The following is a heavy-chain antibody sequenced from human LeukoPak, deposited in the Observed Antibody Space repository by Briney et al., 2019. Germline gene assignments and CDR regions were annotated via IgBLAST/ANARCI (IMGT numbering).Heavy chain of an antibody. Sequence: GGSLRLSCAASGFTFSSYAMSWVRQAPGKGLEWVSAISGSGGSTYYADSVKGRFTISRDNSKNTLYLQMNSLRDEDTAVYYCAKDTYYYGSGSSNDYWGQGTLVTVSS. CDR2: ISGSGGST. CDR3: AKDTYYYGSGSSNDY. CDR1: GFTFSSYA. D-gene: IGHD3-10*01. J-gene: IGHJ4*02. V-gene: IGHV3-23*01.